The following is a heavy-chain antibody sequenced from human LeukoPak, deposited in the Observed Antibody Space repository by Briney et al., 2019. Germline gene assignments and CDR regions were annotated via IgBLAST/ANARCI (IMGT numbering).Heavy chain of an antibody. J-gene: IGHJ4*02. CDR2: INTKGET. Sequence: SETLSLTCTVSGVSMSAYQWSWVRQSPEKGLEWIGCINTKGETSYNPSLKSRVTTSVDTSKSQFSLRLTSVTATDTAVYYCATSNDAKIAPFDHWGQGAPVTVSS. CDR3: ATSNDAKIAPFDH. D-gene: IGHD2-21*01. CDR1: GVSMSAYQ. V-gene: IGHV4-4*09.